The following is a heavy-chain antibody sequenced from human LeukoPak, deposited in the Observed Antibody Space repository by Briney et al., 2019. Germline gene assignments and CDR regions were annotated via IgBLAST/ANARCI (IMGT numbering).Heavy chain of an antibody. CDR2: ISAYNGNT. J-gene: IGHJ4*02. CDR1: GYTFTSYG. CDR3: ARGALVLLWFGEFTDYFDY. Sequence: ASVKVSCKASGYTFTSYGISWVRQAPGQGLEWMGWISAYNGNTNYAQKLQGRVTMTTDTSTSTAYMELRSLRSDDTAVYYCARGALVLLWFGEFTDYFDYWGQGTLVTVSS. V-gene: IGHV1-18*01. D-gene: IGHD3-10*01.